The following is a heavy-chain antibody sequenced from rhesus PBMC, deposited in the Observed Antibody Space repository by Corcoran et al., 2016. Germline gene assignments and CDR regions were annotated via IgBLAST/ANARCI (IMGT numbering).Heavy chain of an antibody. J-gene: IGHJ4*01. CDR2: ISYSGST. V-gene: IGHV4-122*02. CDR1: GYSISSGYG. Sequence: QLQLQESGPGLVKPSATLSLTCAGSGYSISSGYGWSCIRQPPGKGLEWIGYISYSGSTSYKPALKSVVTISRDTSKNQCSLKLSSVTAADTAVDYGARDWERQPFDYWGQGVLVTVSS. CDR3: ARDWERQPFDY. D-gene: IGHD6-25*01.